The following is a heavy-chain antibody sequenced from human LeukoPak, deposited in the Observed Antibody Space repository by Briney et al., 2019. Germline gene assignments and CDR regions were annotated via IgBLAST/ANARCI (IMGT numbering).Heavy chain of an antibody. CDR2: IIPILGIA. CDR3: AYDKLERDTSYYFDY. D-gene: IGHD1-1*01. J-gene: IGHJ4*02. CDR1: GGTFSSYA. V-gene: IGHV1-69*04. Sequence: SVKVSCKASGGTFSSYAISWVRQAPGQGLEWMGRIIPILGIANYAQKFQGRVTITADKSTSTAYMELSSLRSEDTAVYYCAYDKLERDTSYYFDYWGQGTLVTVSS.